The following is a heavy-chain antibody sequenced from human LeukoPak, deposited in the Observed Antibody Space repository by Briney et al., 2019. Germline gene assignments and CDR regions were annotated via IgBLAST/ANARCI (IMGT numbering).Heavy chain of an antibody. Sequence: ASVKVSCKASRYTFTSYGISWLRQAPGQGLEWMGWISAYNGNTNYAQKLQVRVTMTPDTSTSTANKCMSSLTSDDTAAYLLTTGSSNTILGVPLGYYFDYWGQATLVTVSS. CDR3: TTGSSNTILGVPLGYYFDY. D-gene: IGHD3-3*01. CDR1: RYTFTSYG. V-gene: IGHV1-18*01. J-gene: IGHJ4*02. CDR2: ISAYNGNT.